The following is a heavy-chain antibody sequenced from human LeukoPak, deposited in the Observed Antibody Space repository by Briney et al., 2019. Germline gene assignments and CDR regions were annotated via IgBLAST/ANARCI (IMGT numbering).Heavy chain of an antibody. CDR2: IYYSGST. CDR1: GVSISSYY. D-gene: IGHD1-1*01. V-gene: IGHV4-59*01. J-gene: IGHJ3*02. Sequence: SETLSLTCTVSGVSISSYYWSWIRQPPGKGLDWIGYIYYSGSTNYNPALKSRATLSLDMTKKRFSFKLSSVTAADTAVFYCAREIIATRSDAFDIWGQGAMVTVS. CDR3: AREIIATRSDAFDI.